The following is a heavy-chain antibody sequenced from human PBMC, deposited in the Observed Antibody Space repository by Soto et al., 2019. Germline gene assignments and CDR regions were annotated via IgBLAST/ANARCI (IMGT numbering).Heavy chain of an antibody. V-gene: IGHV1-69*13. J-gene: IGHJ6*02. CDR2: IIPIFGTA. CDR1: GGTFSSYA. Sequence: SVKVSCKASGGTFSSYAISWVRQAPGQGLEWMGGIIPIFGTANYAQKFQGRVTITADESTSTAYMELSSLRSEDTAVYYCARRGRCSGGSCYHYYYYGMDVWGQGTTVTVSS. D-gene: IGHD2-15*01. CDR3: ARRGRCSGGSCYHYYYYGMDV.